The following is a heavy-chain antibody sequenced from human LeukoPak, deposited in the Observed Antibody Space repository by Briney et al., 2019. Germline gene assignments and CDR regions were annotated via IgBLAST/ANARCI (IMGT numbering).Heavy chain of an antibody. D-gene: IGHD2-21*01. Sequence: SETLSLTCTVSGYSISSGYYWGWIRQPAGKGLEWIGSIYHSGSTYYNPSLKSRVTISVDTSKNQFSLKLSSVTAADTAVYYCARIADAFDIWGQGTMVTVSS. CDR3: ARIADAFDI. CDR1: GYSISSGYY. V-gene: IGHV4-38-2*02. J-gene: IGHJ3*02. CDR2: IYHSGST.